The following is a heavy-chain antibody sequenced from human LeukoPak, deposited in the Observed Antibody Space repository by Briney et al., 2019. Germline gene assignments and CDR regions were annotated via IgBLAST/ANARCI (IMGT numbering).Heavy chain of an antibody. V-gene: IGHV4-30-4*01. CDR3: ARAAAVTNSWYYFDY. D-gene: IGHD6-13*01. CDR2: IRYGGST. J-gene: IGHJ4*02. CDR1: GDSVSSGDHH. Sequence: SHTLSLTCTVSGDSVSSGDHHWSWIRQPPGEGLEWIGYIRYGGSTYYNPSLKSRIIISVDMSKNQFSLSLNSLSAADLAVYFCARAAAVTNSWYYFDYWGQGTLVTVSS.